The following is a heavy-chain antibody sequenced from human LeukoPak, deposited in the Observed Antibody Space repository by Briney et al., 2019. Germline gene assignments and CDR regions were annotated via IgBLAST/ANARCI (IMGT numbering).Heavy chain of an antibody. J-gene: IGHJ3*02. Sequence: ASVKVSCKASGGTFSSYAINWVRQAPGQGLEWMGGIIPIFGTANYAQKFQGRVTITADESTSTAYMELSSLRSEDTAVYYCARGPGEEEPDAFDIWGQGTMVTVSS. CDR3: ARGPGEEEPDAFDI. D-gene: IGHD7-27*01. CDR2: IIPIFGTA. V-gene: IGHV1-69*13. CDR1: GGTFSSYA.